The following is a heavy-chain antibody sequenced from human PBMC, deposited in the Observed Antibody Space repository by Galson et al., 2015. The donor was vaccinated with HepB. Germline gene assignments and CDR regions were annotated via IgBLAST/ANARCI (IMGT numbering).Heavy chain of an antibody. J-gene: IGHJ3*02. V-gene: IGHV1-2*04. D-gene: IGHD3-3*01. CDR3: ARDRESGSNDAFDI. Sequence: SVKVSCKASGYTFTGYYMHWVRQAPGKGLEGMGWINPNSGGTTYEQKFQGWVTMTRDTSISTAYMELSRLRPDDTAVYYCARDRESGSNDAFDIWGQGTMVTVSS. CDR2: INPNSGGT. CDR1: GYTFTGYY.